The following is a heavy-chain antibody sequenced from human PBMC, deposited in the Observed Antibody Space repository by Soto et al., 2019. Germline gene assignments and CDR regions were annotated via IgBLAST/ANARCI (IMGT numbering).Heavy chain of an antibody. CDR2: IYYSGST. J-gene: IGHJ4*02. CDR3: ASSRYGYIFYDY. CDR1: GGSISSGDYY. D-gene: IGHD5-18*01. Sequence: QVQLQESGPGLVKPSQTLSLTCTVSGGSISSGDYYWSWIRQPPGKGLEWSGYIYYSGSTYYNPSLKSRLTISVDTSKNQSSLRLSSVTAADTAVYYCASSRYGYIFYDYWGQGTLVTVSS. V-gene: IGHV4-30-4*01.